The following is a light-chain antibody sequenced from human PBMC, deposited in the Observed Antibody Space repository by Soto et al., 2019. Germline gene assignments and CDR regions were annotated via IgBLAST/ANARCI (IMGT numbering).Light chain of an antibody. CDR2: EVS. CDR1: SSDVDLYDY. V-gene: IGLV2-14*01. Sequence: QSALTQPASVSGSPGQSITISCTGTSSDVDLYDYVSWYQQHPGKAPKLMIYEVSDRPSGVSNRFSGSKSGNTASLTISGLQAEDEADYYCSSYTTSSTYVFGTGTKLTVL. J-gene: IGLJ1*01. CDR3: SSYTTSSTYV.